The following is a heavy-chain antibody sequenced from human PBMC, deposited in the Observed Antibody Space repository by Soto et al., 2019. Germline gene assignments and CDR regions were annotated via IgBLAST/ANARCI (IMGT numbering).Heavy chain of an antibody. D-gene: IGHD2-15*01. CDR1: GGSIHNSHSF. CDR2: VYYSGGA. Sequence: SETLSLTCAVSGGSIHNSHSFWGWIRQPPGKGLEFIGSVYYSGGAYYNPSLESRVTVSVDPSKNQFSLRLNSVTAADTAVYYCGRVVEGATRHTDFDSWGPGTLVTVSS. CDR3: GRVVEGATRHTDFDS. V-gene: IGHV4-39*01. J-gene: IGHJ4*02.